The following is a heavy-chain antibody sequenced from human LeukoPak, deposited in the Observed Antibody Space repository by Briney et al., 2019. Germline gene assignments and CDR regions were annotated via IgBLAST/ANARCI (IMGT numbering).Heavy chain of an antibody. Sequence: GGSLRLSCAASGFTFSSYAMSWVRQAPGKGLEWASAISGSGGGTYYADSVKGRFTISRDNSKNTLYLQMNSLRAEDTAVYYCAKDPFGGWDYWGQGTLVTVSS. CDR1: GFTFSSYA. CDR2: ISGSGGGT. V-gene: IGHV3-23*01. J-gene: IGHJ4*02. CDR3: AKDPFGGWDY. D-gene: IGHD3-16*01.